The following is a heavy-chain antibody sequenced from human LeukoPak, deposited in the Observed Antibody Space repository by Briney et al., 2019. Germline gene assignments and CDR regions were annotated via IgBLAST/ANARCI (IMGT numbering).Heavy chain of an antibody. CDR3: ARLGYSGSYFVAFDI. CDR2: IYPGNSDT. V-gene: IGHV5-51*01. Sequence: GESLEISCKGSGYSYTTYWIAWVPQMPRKGLEWMGIIYPGNSDTRYSPSFQGQVTISVDKSITNAYLQWSSLTASDAAMYYCARLGYSGSYFVAFDIWGQGTVVTVS. J-gene: IGHJ3*02. D-gene: IGHD1-26*01. CDR1: GYSYTTYW.